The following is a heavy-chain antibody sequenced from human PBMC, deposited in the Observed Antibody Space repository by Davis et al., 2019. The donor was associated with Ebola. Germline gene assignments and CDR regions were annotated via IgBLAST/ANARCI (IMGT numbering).Heavy chain of an antibody. Sequence: ASVKVSCKASGYTFTSYGISWVRQAPGQGLEWMGWISAYNGNTNYAQKLQGRVTMTTDTSTSTAYMELRSLRSDDTAVYYCARDLGLNYDFWSGNGMDVWGQGTTVTVSS. D-gene: IGHD3-3*01. V-gene: IGHV1-18*01. CDR2: ISAYNGNT. CDR3: ARDLGLNYDFWSGNGMDV. CDR1: GYTFTSYG. J-gene: IGHJ6*02.